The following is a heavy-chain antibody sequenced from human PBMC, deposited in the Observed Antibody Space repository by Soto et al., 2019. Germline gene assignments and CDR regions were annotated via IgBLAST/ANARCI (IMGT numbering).Heavy chain of an antibody. CDR1: GFTFTSSA. J-gene: IGHJ6*02. D-gene: IGHD6-13*01. CDR2: IVVGSGNT. CDR3: AVLYSSSWYEGPYYYYVIDV. Sequence: ASVKVSCKASGFTFTSSAVQWVRQARGQRLEWIGWIVVGSGNTNYAQKFQERVTITRDMSTSTAYMELSSLRSEDTAVYYCAVLYSSSWYEGPYYYYVIDVWGQGSTVTVSS. V-gene: IGHV1-58*01.